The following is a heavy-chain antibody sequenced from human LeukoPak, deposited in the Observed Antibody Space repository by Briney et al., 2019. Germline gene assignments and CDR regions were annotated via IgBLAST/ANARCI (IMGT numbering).Heavy chain of an antibody. V-gene: IGHV3-48*01. J-gene: IGHJ4*02. CDR1: GFTFSNYA. D-gene: IGHD2-2*01. Sequence: GGSLRLSCAASGFTFSNYAMNWVRQAPGKGLEWISYISSSSSTTYYADSVKGRFTISRDNANNSLFLHMSGLGVEDTAVYYCARGPIHCSSTRCSIDYWSQGALVTVSS. CDR2: ISSSSSTT. CDR3: ARGPIHCSSTRCSIDY.